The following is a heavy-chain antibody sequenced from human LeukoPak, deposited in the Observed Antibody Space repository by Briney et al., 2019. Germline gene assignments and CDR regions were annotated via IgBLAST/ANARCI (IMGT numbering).Heavy chain of an antibody. CDR1: GFTLRNYA. J-gene: IGHJ6*02. CDR2: IAGSGGGT. V-gene: IGHV3-23*01. D-gene: IGHD2-15*01. CDR3: AKALTGEDYGMDV. Sequence: TGGSLRLSCAASGFTLRNYAMSWVRQAPGKGLEWVSVIAGSGGGTYYADSAKGRFTISRDTSKNTLYLQVNSLRAEDAAVYYCAKALTGEDYGMDVWGQGTTVTVSS.